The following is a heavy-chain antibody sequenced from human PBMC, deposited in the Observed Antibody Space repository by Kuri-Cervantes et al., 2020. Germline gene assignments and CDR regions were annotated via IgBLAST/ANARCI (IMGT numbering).Heavy chain of an antibody. CDR2: TYYRSKWYN. J-gene: IGHJ5*02. Sequence: SETLSLTCAISGDSVSSNSAAWNWIRQSPSRGLEWLGRTYYRSKWYNDYAVSVKSRITIYADTSKNQFSLHLNSVTPDDTAVYYCARHFWSGSGWFDPWGQGTLVTVSS. CDR1: GDSVSSNSAA. CDR3: ARHFWSGSGWFDP. V-gene: IGHV6-1*01. D-gene: IGHD3-3*02.